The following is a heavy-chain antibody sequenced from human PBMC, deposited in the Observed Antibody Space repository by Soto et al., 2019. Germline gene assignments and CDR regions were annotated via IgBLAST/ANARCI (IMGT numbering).Heavy chain of an antibody. J-gene: IGHJ4*02. V-gene: IGHV4-34*01. CDR2: INHSGST. D-gene: IGHD3-9*01. CDR3: ARGVKILTGYYLDY. CDR1: GGSFSGYY. Sequence: PSETLSLTCAVYGGSFSGYYWSWIRQPPGKGLEWIGEINHSGSTNYNPSLKSRVTISVDTSKTQFSLKLSSVTAAVTVVYYCARGVKILTGYYLDYWGQGTLVTVSS.